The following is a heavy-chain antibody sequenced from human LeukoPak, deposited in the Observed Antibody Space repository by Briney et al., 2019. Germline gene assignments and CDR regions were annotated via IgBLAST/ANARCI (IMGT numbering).Heavy chain of an antibody. D-gene: IGHD3-3*01. J-gene: IGHJ5*02. CDR3: ARTIFGVVIKSWFDP. CDR1: GGSISSGDYY. Sequence: SETLSLTCTVSGGSISSGDYYWSWIRQPPGKGLEWIGYIYYSGSTYYNPSPKSRVTISVDTSKNQFSLKLSSVTAADTAVYYCARTIFGVVIKSWFDPWGQGTLVTVSS. CDR2: IYYSGST. V-gene: IGHV4-30-4*08.